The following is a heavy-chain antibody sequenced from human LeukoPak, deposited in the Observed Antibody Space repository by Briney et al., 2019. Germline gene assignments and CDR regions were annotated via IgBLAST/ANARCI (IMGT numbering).Heavy chain of an antibody. CDR1: GYTFTNYY. J-gene: IGHJ4*02. CDR3: ARGLRSSGHGY. V-gene: IGHV1-46*01. D-gene: IGHD3-22*01. CDR2: INPSGGSS. Sequence: ASVKVSCKASGYTFTNYYIHWVRQAPGQGLEWMGLINPSGGSSTYAQNFQGRVTVTRDMATSTVYMELSSLRSEDTAVYYCARGLRSSGHGYWGQGTLVTVSS.